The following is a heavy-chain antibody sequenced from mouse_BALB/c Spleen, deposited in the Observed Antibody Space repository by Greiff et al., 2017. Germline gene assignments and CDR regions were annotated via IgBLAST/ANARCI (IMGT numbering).Heavy chain of an antibody. V-gene: IGHV1-4*02. D-gene: IGHD2-10*02. J-gene: IGHJ4*01. CDR3: AREEYGNYEAMDY. Sequence: QVQLQQSAAELARPGASVKMSCKASGYTFTSYTMHWVKQRPGQGLEWIGYINPSSGYTEYNQKFKDKTTLTADKSSSTAYMQLSSLTSEDSAVYYCAREEYGNYEAMDYWGQGTSVTVSS. CDR1: GYTFTSYT. CDR2: INPSSGYT.